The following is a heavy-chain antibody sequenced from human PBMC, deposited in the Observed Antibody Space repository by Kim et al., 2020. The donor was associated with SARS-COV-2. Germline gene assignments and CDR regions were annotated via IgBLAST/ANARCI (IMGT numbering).Heavy chain of an antibody. V-gene: IGHV3-66*04. Sequence: GGSLRLSCAASGFTFSNNYMSWVRQAPGKGLEWISASTNYGATAYSDSVKGRFTVSRDNSRNTLYLQMSSLRVEDTAVYYCAKHLSGHYAFDYWGQETLV. D-gene: IGHD1-26*01. CDR2: STNYGAT. CDR3: AKHLSGHYAFDY. J-gene: IGHJ4*02. CDR1: GFTFSNNY.